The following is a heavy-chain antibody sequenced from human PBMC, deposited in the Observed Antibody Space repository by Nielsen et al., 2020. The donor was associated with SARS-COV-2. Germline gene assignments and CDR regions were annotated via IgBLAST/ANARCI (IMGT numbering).Heavy chain of an antibody. J-gene: IGHJ4*02. CDR2: ISGHNGNR. D-gene: IGHD1-26*01. Sequence: ASVKVSCKASGYNFNTYGLSWVRQAPGQGLEWMGWISGHNGNRNYAQKFQGRVTMTRDTSTSTVYMELSSLRSEDTAVYYCARGGVPPYRVGAQDYWGQGTLVTVSS. V-gene: IGHV1-18*01. CDR1: GYNFNTYG. CDR3: ARGGVPPYRVGAQDY.